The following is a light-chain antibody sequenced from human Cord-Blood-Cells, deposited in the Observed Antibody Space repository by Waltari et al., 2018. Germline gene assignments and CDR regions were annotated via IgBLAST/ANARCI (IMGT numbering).Light chain of an antibody. CDR3: MQALQTPT. J-gene: IGKJ2*01. Sequence: DIVMTQSPPSLPVTPGEPASISCRSSQSLLHSNGYNYLDWYLQKPGQSPQLLIYLGSNRASGVPDRFSGSGSGTDFTLKISRVEAEDVGVYYCMQALQTPTFGQGTKLEIK. CDR2: LGS. V-gene: IGKV2-28*01. CDR1: QSLLHSNGYNY.